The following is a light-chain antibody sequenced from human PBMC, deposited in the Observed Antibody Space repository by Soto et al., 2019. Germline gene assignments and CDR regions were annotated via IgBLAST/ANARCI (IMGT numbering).Light chain of an antibody. CDR2: RAS. Sequence: DILMTQSPATLSLSPGGGATLSCRASQSVSSNLAWYQQKPGQAPRLLIQRASTRATGIPARFSGSGSGTEFTLTISSLQSEDFAVYFCQQYNNWPGTFGQGTKVEIK. J-gene: IGKJ1*01. CDR3: QQYNNWPGT. CDR1: QSVSSN. V-gene: IGKV3-15*01.